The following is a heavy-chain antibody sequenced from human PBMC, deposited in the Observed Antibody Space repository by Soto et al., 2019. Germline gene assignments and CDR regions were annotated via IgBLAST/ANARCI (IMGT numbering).Heavy chain of an antibody. J-gene: IGHJ5*01. D-gene: IGHD4-4*01. CDR3: ARDVLPRYRDSRDS. V-gene: IGHV3-30*03. CDR1: GFAFRSHG. CDR2: VSFDGNTR. Sequence: QVQVVESGGGVVQPGGSLRLSCVASGFAFRSHGMHWARQAPGKGPEWVAGVSFDGNTRNYADSVKGRFNISRDTSRNTLYLHMNSLRPEDTAVYYCARDVLPRYRDSRDSWGPGTQVTFSS.